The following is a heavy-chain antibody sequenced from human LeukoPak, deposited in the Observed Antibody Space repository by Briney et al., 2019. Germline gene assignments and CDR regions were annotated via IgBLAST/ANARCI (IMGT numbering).Heavy chain of an antibody. CDR2: IYHSGST. CDR3: ARDSGGLWFGELGAFDI. J-gene: IGHJ3*02. Sequence: SETLSLTCTVSGYSISSGYYWDWIRQPPGKGLEWIGSIYHSGSTYYNPSLKSRVTISVDTSKNQFSLKLSSVTAADTAVYYCARDSGGLWFGELGAFDIWGQGTMVTVSS. V-gene: IGHV4-38-2*02. D-gene: IGHD3-10*01. CDR1: GYSISSGYY.